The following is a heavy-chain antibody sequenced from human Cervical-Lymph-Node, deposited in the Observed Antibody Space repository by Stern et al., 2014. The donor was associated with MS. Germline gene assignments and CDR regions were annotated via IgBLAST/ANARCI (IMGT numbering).Heavy chain of an antibody. J-gene: IGHJ4*02. CDR3: ARHVQGFDY. V-gene: IGHV5-51*01. CDR2: IYPYDSDT. CDR1: GYSFTIYY. Sequence: EVQLLESGAEVKKPGESLKISCKLSGYSFTIYYIAWVRQMPGKCLEWMGVIYPYDSDTTYSPSFQGQVTISADKSITTAYLQWSSLRASDTAMYYCARHVQGFDYWGQGTLVTVSS.